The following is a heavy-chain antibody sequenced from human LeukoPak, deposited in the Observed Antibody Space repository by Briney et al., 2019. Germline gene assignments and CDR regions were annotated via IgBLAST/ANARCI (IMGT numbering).Heavy chain of an antibody. CDR1: GFTFDDYA. D-gene: IGHD6-13*01. V-gene: IGHV3-9*01. CDR3: AKGAYSSSFDAFDI. J-gene: IGHJ3*02. CDR2: ISWNSGSI. Sequence: GGSLRLSCAASGFTFDDYAMHWVRQAPGKGLEWVSGISWNSGSIGYADSVKGRFTISRDNAKNSLYLQRNSLRAEDTALYYCAKGAYSSSFDAFDIWGQGTMVTVSS.